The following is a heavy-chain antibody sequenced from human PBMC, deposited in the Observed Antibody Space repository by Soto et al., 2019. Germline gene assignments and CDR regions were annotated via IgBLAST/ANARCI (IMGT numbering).Heavy chain of an antibody. CDR2: INPNSGGT. CDR1: GYTFTGYY. Sequence: ASVKVSCKASGYTFTGYYMHWVRQAPGQGLEWMGWINPNSGGTNYAQKFQGRVTMTRDTSISTAYMELSRLRSDDTAVYYCARDLYYYDSSGYYDYWRQGTLVTVSS. CDR3: ARDLYYYDSSGYYDY. D-gene: IGHD3-22*01. V-gene: IGHV1-2*02. J-gene: IGHJ4*02.